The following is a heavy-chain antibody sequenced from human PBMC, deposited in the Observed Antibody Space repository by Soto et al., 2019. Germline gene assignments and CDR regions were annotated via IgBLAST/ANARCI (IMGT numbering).Heavy chain of an antibody. CDR3: ARDGCSGGSCSFGQFDS. J-gene: IGHJ4*02. Sequence: GGALRLSSAASGFTFSSYAMHWVRQAPGKGLEWVAVISYDGSNKYYADSVKGRFTISRDNSKNTLYLQMNSLRAEDTAVYYCARDGCSGGSCSFGQFDSWGQGTLVPVSS. CDR1: GFTFSSYA. CDR2: ISYDGSNK. D-gene: IGHD2-15*01. V-gene: IGHV3-30-3*01.